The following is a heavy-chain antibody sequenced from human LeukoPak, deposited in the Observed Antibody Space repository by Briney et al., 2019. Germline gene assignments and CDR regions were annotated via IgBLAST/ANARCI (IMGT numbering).Heavy chain of an antibody. CDR2: INPNSGGT. V-gene: IGHV1-2*02. D-gene: IGHD2-2*01. Sequence: ASVKVSCKASGYTFTGYYMHWVRQAPGQGLEWMGWINPNSGGTNYAQKFQGTVTMTRDTSISKAYMELSRLRSDDAAVYYCARGPATQRKNWFDPWGQGTLVTVSS. CDR3: ARGPATQRKNWFDP. CDR1: GYTFTGYY. J-gene: IGHJ5*02.